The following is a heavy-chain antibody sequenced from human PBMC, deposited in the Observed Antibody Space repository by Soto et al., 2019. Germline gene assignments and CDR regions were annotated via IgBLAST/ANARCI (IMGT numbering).Heavy chain of an antibody. V-gene: IGHV3-30-3*01. J-gene: IGHJ4*02. CDR1: GFTFSSYA. D-gene: IGHD6-13*01. CDR3: ARDGSGSSWLDY. Sequence: PVGSLRLSCAASGFTFSSYAMHWVRQAPGKGLEWVAVISYDGSNKYYADSVKGRFTISRDNSKNTLYLQMNSLRAEDTAVYYCARDGSGSSWLDYWGQGTLVTVSS. CDR2: ISYDGSNK.